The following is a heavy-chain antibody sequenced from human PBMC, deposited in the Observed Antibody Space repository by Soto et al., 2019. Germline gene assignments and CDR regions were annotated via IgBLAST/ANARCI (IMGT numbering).Heavy chain of an antibody. CDR3: ARVQHPYSSGWFKYGMDV. J-gene: IGHJ6*02. CDR2: ISYDGSNK. V-gene: IGHV3-30*03. D-gene: IGHD6-19*01. Sequence: QVQLVESGGGVVQPGRSLRLSCAASGFTFSSYGMHWVRQAPGKGLEWVAVISYDGSNKYYADSVKGRFTISRDNSKNKLYLQMNSLRAEDTAVYYCARVQHPYSSGWFKYGMDVWGQGTTVTVSS. CDR1: GFTFSSYG.